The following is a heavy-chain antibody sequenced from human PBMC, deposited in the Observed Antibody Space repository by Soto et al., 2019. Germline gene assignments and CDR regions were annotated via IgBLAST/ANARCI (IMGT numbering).Heavy chain of an antibody. Sequence: SETLSLTCTATGDSITSTDYYWGWIRQPPGKGLEWVASIYYSGSTYHNPPLKSRVTISVDTSKNQFSLKVTSVTAADTAVYYCARHWRTGYSTVFGVVMGWFDPWGQGTLVTVSS. CDR3: ARHWRTGYSTVFGVVMGWFDP. J-gene: IGHJ5*02. CDR2: IYYSGST. CDR1: GDSITSTDYY. D-gene: IGHD3-3*01. V-gene: IGHV4-39*01.